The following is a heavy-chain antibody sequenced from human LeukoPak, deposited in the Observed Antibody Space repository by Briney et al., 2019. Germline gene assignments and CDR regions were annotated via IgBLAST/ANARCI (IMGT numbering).Heavy chain of an antibody. CDR3: ANPRYCSSTSCFDY. CDR2: IRYDGSNK. V-gene: IGHV3-30*02. Sequence: GGSLRLSCAASGFTFSSYGMHWVRQAPGKGLEWVAFIRYDGSNKYYADSVKGRFTISRDNSKNTLYLQMNSLRAEDTAVYYWANPRYCSSTSCFDYWGQGTLVTVSS. CDR1: GFTFSSYG. D-gene: IGHD2-2*01. J-gene: IGHJ4*02.